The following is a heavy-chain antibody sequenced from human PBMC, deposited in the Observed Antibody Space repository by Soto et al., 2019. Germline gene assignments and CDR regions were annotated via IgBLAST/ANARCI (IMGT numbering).Heavy chain of an antibody. CDR3: ARENVRGAGGKDV. J-gene: IGHJ6*02. Sequence: LRPSCAASGFTFSSYWMSWSRKAPGKGLEGVANIKRDGSEKHCVDSVKGRFTISRDNAKNSLYLQMNSLRAEDTAVYYCARENVRGAGGKDVWGQGTRVTVSS. CDR2: IKRDGSEK. D-gene: IGHD1-26*01. CDR1: GFTFSSYW. V-gene: IGHV3-7*01.